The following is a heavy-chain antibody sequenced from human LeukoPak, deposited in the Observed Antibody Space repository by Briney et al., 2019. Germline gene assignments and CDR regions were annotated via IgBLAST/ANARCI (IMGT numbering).Heavy chain of an antibody. Sequence: PGGSLRLSCAASGFTFNTFNMNWVRQAPGKGLEWVSGISSGGGTTYYADSVKGRFIISRDNSKNTLYLQMDSLRAEDTAVYYCTKAGIAVPATPDYWGQGTLVTVSS. CDR1: GFTFNTFN. CDR2: ISSGGGTT. J-gene: IGHJ4*02. D-gene: IGHD6-19*01. CDR3: TKAGIAVPATPDY. V-gene: IGHV3-23*01.